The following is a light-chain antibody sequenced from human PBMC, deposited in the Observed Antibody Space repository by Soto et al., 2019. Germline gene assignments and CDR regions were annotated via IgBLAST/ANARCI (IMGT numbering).Light chain of an antibody. J-gene: IGKJ1*01. V-gene: IGKV1-6*01. Sequence: ANQMTQSPSSLSASVGDKVTISCRASQAIRTSLVWYQQRSGRAPNLLIADASSRLSGVPSRFSGSGFGTDFNLTISGLQPEDFATYYCLQDATYPWTFGQGTRVDIK. CDR1: QAIRTS. CDR2: DAS. CDR3: LQDATYPWT.